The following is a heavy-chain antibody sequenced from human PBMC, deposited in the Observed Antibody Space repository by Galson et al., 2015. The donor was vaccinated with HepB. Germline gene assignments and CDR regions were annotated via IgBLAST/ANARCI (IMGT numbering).Heavy chain of an antibody. V-gene: IGHV3-48*02. CDR3: ARDPLPWVEPGWFDP. CDR2: ISSSSSTI. CDR1: GFTFSSYS. J-gene: IGHJ5*02. D-gene: IGHD1-14*01. Sequence: SLRLSCAASGFTFSSYSMNWVRQAPGKGLEWVSYISSSSSTIYYADSVKGRFTISRDNAKNSLYLQMNSLRDEDTAVYYCARDPLPWVEPGWFDPWGQGTLVTVSS.